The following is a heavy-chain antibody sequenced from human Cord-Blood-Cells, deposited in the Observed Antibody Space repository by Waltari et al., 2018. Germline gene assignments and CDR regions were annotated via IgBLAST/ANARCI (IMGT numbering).Heavy chain of an antibody. V-gene: IGHV4-38-2*01. CDR3: ASGRDSWYFDL. CDR1: GYSISSGYY. J-gene: IGHJ2*01. CDR2: IYHSGST. D-gene: IGHD3-22*01. Sequence: QVQLQESGPGLVKPSETLSLTCAVSGYSISSGYYWGWIRQPPGKGLEWIGSIYHSGSTYYNPSLKSRVTISVYTSKNQFSLKLSSVTAADTAVYYCASGRDSWYFDLWGRGTLVTVSS.